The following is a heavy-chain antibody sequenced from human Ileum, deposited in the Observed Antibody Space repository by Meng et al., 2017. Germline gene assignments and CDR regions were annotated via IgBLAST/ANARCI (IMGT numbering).Heavy chain of an antibody. CDR1: GLTFSSYA. D-gene: IGHD1-1*01. CDR3: AKSLDWNDVDPDY. CDR2: ISGSGGST. V-gene: IGHV3-23*04. J-gene: IGHJ4*02. Sequence: DVELVESGGGLGQPGGSLRLSCEASGLTFSSYAMSGVRQAPGKGLEWVSAISGSGGSTYYADSVKGRFTISRDNSKNTLYLQMNSLRAEDTAVYYCAKSLDWNDVDPDYWGQGTLVTVSS.